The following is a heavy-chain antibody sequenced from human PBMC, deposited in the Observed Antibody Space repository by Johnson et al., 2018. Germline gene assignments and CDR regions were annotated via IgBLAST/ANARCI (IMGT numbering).Heavy chain of an antibody. J-gene: IGHJ4*02. CDR3: AKDPTSYDYPSYYFGS. CDR1: GFTFSSYA. V-gene: IGHV3-30*18. D-gene: IGHD5-12*01. CDR2: ISYDGGIK. Sequence: QLVESGGGLVQRGXSLRXSCAASGFTFSSYAMSWVRQTPGKGLEWVAIISYDGGIKYYADSVKGRFTISRDNSKSTLYLQTSSLRPEDTAVYYCAKDPTSYDYPSYYFGSWGQGTLVTVSS.